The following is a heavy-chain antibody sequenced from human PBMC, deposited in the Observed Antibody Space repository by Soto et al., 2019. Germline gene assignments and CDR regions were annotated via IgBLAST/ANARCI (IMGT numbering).Heavy chain of an antibody. Sequence: QVQLQQWGAGLLKPSETLSLTCAVYGGSFSGYYWSWIRQPPGKGLEWIGEINHSGSTNYNPSLKSRVTISVDTSKNQFSLKLSSVTAADTAVYYCARDYGSVDFDSWGQGTLVTVSS. CDR2: INHSGST. CDR1: GGSFSGYY. V-gene: IGHV4-34*01. CDR3: ARDYGSVDFDS. D-gene: IGHD3-10*01. J-gene: IGHJ5*01.